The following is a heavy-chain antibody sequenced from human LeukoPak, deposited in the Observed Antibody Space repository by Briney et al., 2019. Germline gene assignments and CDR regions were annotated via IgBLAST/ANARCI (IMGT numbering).Heavy chain of an antibody. Sequence: SVKVSCKASGGTFSSYAISWVRQAPGQGLEWMGGIIPIFGTANYAQKFQGRVTITADESTSTAYMVLSSLRSEDTAVYYCARSAQMVYALLDYWGQGTLVTVSS. J-gene: IGHJ4*02. D-gene: IGHD2-8*01. CDR1: GGTFSSYA. CDR3: ARSAQMVYALLDY. V-gene: IGHV1-69*01. CDR2: IIPIFGTA.